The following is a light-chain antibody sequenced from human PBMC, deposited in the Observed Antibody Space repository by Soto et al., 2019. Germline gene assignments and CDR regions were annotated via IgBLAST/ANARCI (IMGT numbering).Light chain of an antibody. J-gene: IGLJ3*02. CDR2: INYDGTH. Sequence: QAVVTQSPSASASLGASVNLTCTLSSGYSTNAIAWHQQQSEKGPRFLMKINYDGTHSKGDGFFDRFSGSSSGAERHLSISSLQSEDEADYYCQSLGTGIQVFGGGTQLTVL. CDR1: SGYSTNA. V-gene: IGLV4-69*01. CDR3: QSLGTGIQV.